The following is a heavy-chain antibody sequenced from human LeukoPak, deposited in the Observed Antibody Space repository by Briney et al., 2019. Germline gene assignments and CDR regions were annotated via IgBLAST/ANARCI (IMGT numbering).Heavy chain of an antibody. CDR1: GGSISSSSYY. CDR2: ISYSGST. Sequence: SETLSLTCTVSGGSISSSSYYWGWIRQPPGKGLEWIGSISYSGSTYYNPSLRSRVTVSVDTSKNQFSLRLSSVTAADTAVYYCARTTFYSGSGSYYWGAFDIWGQGTMVTASS. V-gene: IGHV4-39*01. CDR3: ARTTFYSGSGSYYWGAFDI. J-gene: IGHJ3*02. D-gene: IGHD3-10*01.